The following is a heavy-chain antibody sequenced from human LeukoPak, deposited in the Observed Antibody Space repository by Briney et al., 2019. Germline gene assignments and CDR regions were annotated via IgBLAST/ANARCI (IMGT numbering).Heavy chain of an antibody. CDR1: GGSMTDGDYY. V-gene: IGHV4-39*07. CDR3: AREWGSSGWYYHWYFDL. D-gene: IGHD6-19*01. CDR2: TS. J-gene: IGHJ2*01. Sequence: PSETLSLTCSVSGGSMTDGDYYWGWVRQSPGTGLQWIATSYQGASLKSRVTISLDTSKNQFSLRLTSVTAADTAVYYCAREWGSSGWYYHWYFDLWGRGTLVTVSS.